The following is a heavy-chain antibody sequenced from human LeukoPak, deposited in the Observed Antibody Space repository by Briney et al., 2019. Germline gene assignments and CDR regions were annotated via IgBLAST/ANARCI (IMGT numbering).Heavy chain of an antibody. CDR1: GGSISSGSYY. CDR3: ARLKKGFTFDY. CDR2: IYTSGST. V-gene: IGHV4-61*02. J-gene: IGHJ4*02. Sequence: SETLSLTCTVSGGSISSGSYYWSWIRQPAGKGLEWIGRIYTSGSTNYNPSLKSRFTISVDTSKNQFSLKLSSVTAADTAVYYCARLKKGFTFDYWGQGTLVTVSS.